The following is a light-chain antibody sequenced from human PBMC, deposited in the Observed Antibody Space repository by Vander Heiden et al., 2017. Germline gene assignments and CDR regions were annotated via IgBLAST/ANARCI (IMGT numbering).Light chain of an antibody. J-gene: IGKJ4*01. V-gene: IGKV2-28*01. CDR3: MQALQTPTT. CDR1: QSLLHSNGYNY. Sequence: DIVMTQSPLSLPVTPGEPASISCRSSQSLLHSNGYNYLDWYLQKPGPSPQLLIYLGSNRASGVPDRFSGSGSGTDFTLKIGRVEAEDVGVYYCMQALQTPTTFGGGTKVEIK. CDR2: LGS.